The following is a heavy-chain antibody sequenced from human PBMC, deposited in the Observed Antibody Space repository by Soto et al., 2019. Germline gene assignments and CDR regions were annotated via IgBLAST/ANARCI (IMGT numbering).Heavy chain of an antibody. D-gene: IGHD3-10*01. Sequence: GESLKISCKGSGYSFTSYWIGWVRQMPGKGLEWMGIIYPGDSDTRYSPSFQGQVTISADKSISTAYLQWSSLKASDTAMYYCARHEAMVRGVGYYYYYMDVWGKGTTVTVSS. CDR2: IYPGDSDT. V-gene: IGHV5-51*01. J-gene: IGHJ6*03. CDR3: ARHEAMVRGVGYYYYYMDV. CDR1: GYSFTSYW.